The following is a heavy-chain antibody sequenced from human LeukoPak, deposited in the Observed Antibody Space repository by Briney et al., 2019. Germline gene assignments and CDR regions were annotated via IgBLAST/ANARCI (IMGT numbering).Heavy chain of an antibody. D-gene: IGHD3-22*01. CDR3: TRGSIAYYYMDV. J-gene: IGHJ6*03. CDR1: GGSVTSSNW. CDR2: IYTSGST. Sequence: SETLSLTCAVSGGSVTSSNWWSWVRQPPGKGLEWIGRIYTSGSTNYNPSLKSRVTISVDTSKNQLSLKLSSVTAADTAVYYCTRGSIAYYYMDVWGKGTTVTISS. V-gene: IGHV4-4*02.